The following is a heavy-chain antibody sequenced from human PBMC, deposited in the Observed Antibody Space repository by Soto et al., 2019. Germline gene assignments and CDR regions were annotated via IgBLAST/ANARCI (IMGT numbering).Heavy chain of an antibody. J-gene: IGHJ4*02. Sequence: LRLSCAASGFTFSSYSMSWVRQAPWKGLEWVSAISGSGGSTYYADSVKGRFTISRDNSKNALYLQMNSLRAEDTAVYYCAKDPPLRYFDWLLLKGYYFDYWGQGTLVTVSS. CDR1: GFTFSSYS. D-gene: IGHD3-9*01. CDR2: ISGSGGST. CDR3: AKDPPLRYFDWLLLKGYYFDY. V-gene: IGHV3-23*01.